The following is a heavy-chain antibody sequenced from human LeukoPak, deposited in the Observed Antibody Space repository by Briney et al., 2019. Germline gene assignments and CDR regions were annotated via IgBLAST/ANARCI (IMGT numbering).Heavy chain of an antibody. J-gene: IGHJ6*03. CDR3: ARVGGVPAAINWLTRLQSYYYYYMDV. D-gene: IGHD2-2*01. CDR1: GGSFSTYY. Sequence: SETLSLTCTVSGGSFSTYYWSWIRQPAGKGLEWIGHIYTSGTTNYNPSLKSRVTISVDTSKNQFSLKLSSPTAADTAVYYCARVGGVPAAINWLTRLQSYYYYYMDVWGKGTTVTISS. V-gene: IGHV4-4*07. CDR2: IYTSGTT.